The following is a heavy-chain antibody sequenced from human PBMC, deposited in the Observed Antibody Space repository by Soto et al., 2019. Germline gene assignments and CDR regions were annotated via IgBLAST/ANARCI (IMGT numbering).Heavy chain of an antibody. CDR3: ASMLSGYYDSSGYQKTDFFDY. D-gene: IGHD3-22*01. CDR1: GGSISSGGYY. V-gene: IGHV4-31*03. Sequence: PSETVSLTCTVSGGSISSGGYYWSWIRQHPGKGLEWIGYIYYSGSTYYNPSLKSRVTISVDTSKNQFSLKLSSVTAADTAVYYCASMLSGYYDSSGYQKTDFFDYWGQGTLVTVSS. CDR2: IYYSGST. J-gene: IGHJ4*02.